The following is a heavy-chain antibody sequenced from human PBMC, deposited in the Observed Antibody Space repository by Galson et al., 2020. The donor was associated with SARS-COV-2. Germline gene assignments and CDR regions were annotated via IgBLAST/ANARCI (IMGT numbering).Heavy chain of an antibody. J-gene: IGHJ6*02. CDR3: AKGIAVAGTHYYGMDV. V-gene: IGHV3-30*02. CDR1: GFTFSSYG. Sequence: GGSLRLSCAASGFTFSSYGMHWVRQAPGKGLEWVAFIRYDGSNKYYADSVKGRFTISRDNSKNTLYLQMNSLRAEDTAVYYCAKGIAVAGTHYYGMDVWGQGTTVTVSS. D-gene: IGHD6-19*01. CDR2: IRYDGSNK.